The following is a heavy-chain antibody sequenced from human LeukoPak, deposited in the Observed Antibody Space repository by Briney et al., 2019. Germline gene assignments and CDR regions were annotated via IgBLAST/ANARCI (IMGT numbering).Heavy chain of an antibody. J-gene: IGHJ3*02. D-gene: IGHD5-24*01. CDR2: INPNSGGT. Sequence: ASVKVSCKASGYTFTGYYMHWVRQAPGQGLEWMGRINPNSGGTNYAQTFQGRVTMTKDTSISTAYMELSRLRSDDTAVYYCARDRRKRDGYNSVDAFDIWGQGTMVTVSS. V-gene: IGHV1-2*06. CDR1: GYTFTGYY. CDR3: ARDRRKRDGYNSVDAFDI.